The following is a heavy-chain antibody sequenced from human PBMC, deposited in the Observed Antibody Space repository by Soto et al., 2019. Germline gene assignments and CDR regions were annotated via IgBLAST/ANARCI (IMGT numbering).Heavy chain of an antibody. J-gene: IGHJ3*02. D-gene: IGHD6-13*01. Sequence: GASVKVSCKASGTTFTVDYLHWVRKAPGQGLEWMGWITQNSGGTNSAQKFQGWVTMSRDTSSRTAYMEMRRLRSDDTAVYYCARESSSYYFDILGQGTMDTVSS. V-gene: IGHV1-2*04. CDR1: GTTFTVDY. CDR2: ITQNSGGT. CDR3: ARESSSYYFDI.